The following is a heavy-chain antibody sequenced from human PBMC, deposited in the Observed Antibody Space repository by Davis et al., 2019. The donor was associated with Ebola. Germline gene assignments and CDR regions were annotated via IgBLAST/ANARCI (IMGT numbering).Heavy chain of an antibody. CDR1: GFTFSSSW. CDR3: TRGGTVTSLIYSYYGLDV. CDR2: IKADGSAK. D-gene: IGHD4-17*01. V-gene: IGHV3-7*01. Sequence: GGSLRLSCAASGFTFSSSWMTWVRQAPEKGLEWVATIKADGSAKYYVDSVKGRFTISRDNVKNSLYLQMDSLRAEDTAVYYCTRGGTVTSLIYSYYGLDVWGQGTTVTVSS. J-gene: IGHJ6*02.